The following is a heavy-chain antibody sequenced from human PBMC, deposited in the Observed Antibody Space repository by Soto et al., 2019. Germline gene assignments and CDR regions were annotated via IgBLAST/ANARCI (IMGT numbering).Heavy chain of an antibody. D-gene: IGHD3-22*01. Sequence: PGGSLRLSCAASGFTFSSYEMNWVRQAPGKGLEWVSYISSSGSTIYYADSVKGRFTISRDNAKNSLYLQMNSLRAEDTAVYYCAREGYYDSSGYGDGMDVRGQGTTVTVSS. J-gene: IGHJ6*02. CDR3: AREGYYDSSGYGDGMDV. CDR2: ISSSGSTI. V-gene: IGHV3-48*03. CDR1: GFTFSSYE.